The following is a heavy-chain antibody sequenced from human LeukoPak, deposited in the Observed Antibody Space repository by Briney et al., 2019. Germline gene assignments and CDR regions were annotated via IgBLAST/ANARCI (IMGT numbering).Heavy chain of an antibody. CDR2: INPNSGGT. J-gene: IGHJ1*01. V-gene: IGHV1-2*02. Sequence: ASVKVSCKASGYTFTSYYMHWVRQAPGQGLEWMGWINPNSGGTIYAQNFQDRVTMTEDTSTDTAYMELSSLRSEDTAVYFCATDYFDSSGYYYYLFPHWGQGTLVTVSS. CDR3: ATDYFDSSGYYYYLFPH. D-gene: IGHD3-22*01. CDR1: GYTFTSYY.